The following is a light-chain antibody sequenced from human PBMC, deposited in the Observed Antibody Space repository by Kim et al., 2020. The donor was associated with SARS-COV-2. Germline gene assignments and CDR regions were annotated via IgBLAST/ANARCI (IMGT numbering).Light chain of an antibody. V-gene: IGKV1-39*01. CDR2: AAS. J-gene: IGKJ3*01. Sequence: DIQMTQSPSSLSSSVGDRVTITCRTSQSISSHLNWYHQKPGRPPKRLISAASTLPGGVPSRFSGSGSETDFTLTISRLQPEDFATYCSQQRYIAPFTFGPRTKVDIK. CDR3: QQRYIAPFT. CDR1: QSISSH.